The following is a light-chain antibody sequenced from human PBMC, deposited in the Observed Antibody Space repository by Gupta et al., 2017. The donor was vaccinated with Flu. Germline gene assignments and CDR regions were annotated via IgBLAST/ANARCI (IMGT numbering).Light chain of an antibody. CDR2: LGS. CDR3: MQALRTPST. V-gene: IGKV2-28*01. CDR1: QSLQHPNGNNY. Sequence: IVMTQSPVSLPVTPGEPASISCRSNQSLQHPNGNNYLDWYLQKPGQSPQLLIYLGSKRIYGVRHRHSHRHSVRDFTLKISRVDREDVGVYFLMQALRTPSTFGQGTKLEI. J-gene: IGKJ2*01.